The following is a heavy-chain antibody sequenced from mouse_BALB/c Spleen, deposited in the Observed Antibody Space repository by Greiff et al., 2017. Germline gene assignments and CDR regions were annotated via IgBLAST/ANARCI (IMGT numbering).Heavy chain of an antibody. D-gene: IGHD2-3*01. CDR3: ARGWLLDY. CDR2: IDPANGNT. V-gene: IGHV14-3*02. J-gene: IGHJ2*01. CDR1: GFNIKDSY. Sequence: VQLQQSGAELVKPGASVKLSCTASGFNIKDSYMHWVKQRPEQGLEWIGRIDPANGNTKYDPKFQGKATITADTSSNTAYLQLSSLTSEDTAVYYCARGWLLDYWGQGTTLTVSS.